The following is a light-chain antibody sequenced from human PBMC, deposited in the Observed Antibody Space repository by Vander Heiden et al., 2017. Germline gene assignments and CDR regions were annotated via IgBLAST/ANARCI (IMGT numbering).Light chain of an antibody. J-gene: IGKJ4*01. V-gene: IGKV3-11*01. CDR3: QQRSNWPLAT. Sequence: EVVLTQSPDTLSLSPGERATLSCRASQSVSSSLGWYQQKPGQAPRLFIYEASNRATGIPARFSGSGSGTDFTLTITSLEPEDFAVYYCQQRSNWPLATFGGGTKVEIK. CDR2: EAS. CDR1: QSVSSS.